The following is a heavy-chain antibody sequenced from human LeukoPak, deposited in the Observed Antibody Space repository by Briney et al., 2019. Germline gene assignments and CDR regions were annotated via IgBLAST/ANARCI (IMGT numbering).Heavy chain of an antibody. CDR1: GFTFSRYS. CDR3: ASSSPNWFDP. J-gene: IGHJ5*02. CDR2: ISSSSSYI. Sequence: GGSLRLSCAASGFTFSRYSMNWVRQAPGKGLEWVSSISSSSSYIYYADSVKGRFTISRDNAKNSLYLQMNSLRAEDTAVYYCASSSPNWFDPWGQGTLVTVSP. D-gene: IGHD2-2*01. V-gene: IGHV3-21*01.